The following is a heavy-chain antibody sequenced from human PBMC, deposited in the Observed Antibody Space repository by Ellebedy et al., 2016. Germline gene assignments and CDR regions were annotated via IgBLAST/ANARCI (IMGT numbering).Heavy chain of an antibody. Sequence: GGSLRLSCAASGFTFRNYWMNWVRQAPGKGLEWVANINQDGSAKYYVDSVKGRFTISRDNAKNSPYLQMNSLRGEDTAVYYCARGGVVAGADYWGQGTLVTVSS. CDR3: ARGGVVAGADY. J-gene: IGHJ4*02. V-gene: IGHV3-7*03. CDR1: GFTFRNYW. D-gene: IGHD6-19*01. CDR2: INQDGSAK.